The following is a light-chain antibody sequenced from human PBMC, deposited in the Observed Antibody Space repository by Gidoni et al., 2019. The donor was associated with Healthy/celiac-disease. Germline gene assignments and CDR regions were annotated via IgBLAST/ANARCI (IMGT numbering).Light chain of an antibody. CDR3: QQRSNWPPWT. CDR1: QSASSY. CDR2: DAS. J-gene: IGKJ1*01. Sequence: EIVLTQSPPTLFLPPGERATLSCSASQSASSYVAWYQQKPGQAPRPLIYDASKRATGIPARFSGSVCGTDFSLTTSSLEPEYCAVYYCQQRSNWPPWTFGQGTKVEIK. V-gene: IGKV3-11*01.